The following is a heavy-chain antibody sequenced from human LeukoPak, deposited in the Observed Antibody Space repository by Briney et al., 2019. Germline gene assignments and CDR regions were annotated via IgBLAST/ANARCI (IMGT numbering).Heavy chain of an antibody. Sequence: ASVKVSCKASGYIFTGYYMHWVRPAPGQGLEWMGWIKPNSGGTNYAQKFQGRVIMTRDTSISTAYMELSRLRSDDTAVYYCAHLETTVVTGDESDYWGQGTLVSVSS. CDR1: GYIFTGYY. D-gene: IGHD4-23*01. J-gene: IGHJ4*02. CDR2: IKPNSGGT. CDR3: AHLETTVVTGDESDY. V-gene: IGHV1-2*02.